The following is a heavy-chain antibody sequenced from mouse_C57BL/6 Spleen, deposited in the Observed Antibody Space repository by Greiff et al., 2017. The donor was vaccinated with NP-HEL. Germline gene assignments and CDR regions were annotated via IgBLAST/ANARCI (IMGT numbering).Heavy chain of an antibody. CDR2: IRSKSNNYAT. J-gene: IGHJ4*01. D-gene: IGHD2-3*01. V-gene: IGHV10-1*01. CDR1: GFSFNTYA. CDR3: VRRDGYFAMDY. Sequence: EVKLVESGGGLVQPKGSLKLSCAASGFSFNTYAMNWVRQAPGKGLEWVARIRSKSNNYATYYADSVKDRFTISRDDSESMLYLQMNNLKTEDTAMYYCVRRDGYFAMDYWGQGTSVTVSS.